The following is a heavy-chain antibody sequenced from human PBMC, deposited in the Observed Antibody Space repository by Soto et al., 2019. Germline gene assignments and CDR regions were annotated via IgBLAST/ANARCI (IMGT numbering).Heavy chain of an antibody. CDR2: IIPIFGTA. CDR3: ARGPYSELGPPEYNWFDP. Sequence: ASVKVSCKASGGTFSSYAISWVRQAPGQGLEWMGGIIPIFGTANYAQKFQGRVTITADESTSTAYMELSSLRSDDTAVYYCARGPYSELGPPEYNWFDPWGQGTLVTVSS. J-gene: IGHJ5*02. CDR1: GGTFSSYA. V-gene: IGHV1-69*13. D-gene: IGHD5-12*01.